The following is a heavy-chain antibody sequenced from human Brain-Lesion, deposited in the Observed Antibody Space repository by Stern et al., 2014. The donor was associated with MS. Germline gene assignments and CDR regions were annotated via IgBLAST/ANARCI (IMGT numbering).Heavy chain of an antibody. D-gene: IGHD5-18*01. CDR2: IHPRGNA. CDR1: GGSVSSGSSY. J-gene: IGHJ4*02. Sequence: QVQLVQSGPGLVKPSQTLSLTCTLSGGSVSSGSSYWSWIRQPAGKGLEWIGRIHPRGNAFYTPSLKSRVTLSLDTSKNQISLKLTSVTAADTAVYYCASGYRFFESWGQGTLVTVSS. V-gene: IGHV4-61*02. CDR3: ASGYRFFES.